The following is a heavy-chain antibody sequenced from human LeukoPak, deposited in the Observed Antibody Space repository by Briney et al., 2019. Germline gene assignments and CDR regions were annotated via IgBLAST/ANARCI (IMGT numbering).Heavy chain of an antibody. Sequence: ASVKVSCKASGGTFSSYAISWVRQAPGQGLEWMGGIIPIFGTANYAQKFQGRGTITTDESKSTAYMELSSLRSEDTAVYYCARNIQDGYNSLGAFDIWGQGTMVTVSS. CDR3: ARNIQDGYNSLGAFDI. V-gene: IGHV1-69*05. CDR1: GGTFSSYA. J-gene: IGHJ3*02. CDR2: IIPIFGTA. D-gene: IGHD5-24*01.